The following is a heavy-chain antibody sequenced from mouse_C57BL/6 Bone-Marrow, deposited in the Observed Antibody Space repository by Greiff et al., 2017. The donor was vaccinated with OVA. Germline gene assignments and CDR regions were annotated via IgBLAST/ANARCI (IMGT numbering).Heavy chain of an antibody. J-gene: IGHJ3*01. Sequence: QVHVKQPGAELVMPGASVKLSCKASGYTFTSYWMHWVKQRPGQGLEWIGEIDPSDSYTNYNQKFKGKSTLTVDKSSSTAYMQLSSLTSEDSAVYYCARGFAYWGQGTLVTVSA. CDR2: IDPSDSYT. CDR1: GYTFTSYW. CDR3: ARGFAY. V-gene: IGHV1-69*01.